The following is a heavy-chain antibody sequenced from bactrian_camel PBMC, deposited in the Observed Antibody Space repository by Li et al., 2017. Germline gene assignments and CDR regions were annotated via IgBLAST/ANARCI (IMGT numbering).Heavy chain of an antibody. CDR1: GDSSGTIC. Sequence: HVQLVESGGGSVQAGGSLTLSCVASGDSSGTICMGWFRQAPGEEREGVARIDDRGGTWYTDSVKGRFTISRDNAKSILYLQMESLEPEDTAMYYCAARASSDCSINVLTAGSLGQGTQVTVS. CDR2: IDDRGGT. D-gene: IGHD6*01. V-gene: IGHV3S55*01. J-gene: IGHJ4*01.